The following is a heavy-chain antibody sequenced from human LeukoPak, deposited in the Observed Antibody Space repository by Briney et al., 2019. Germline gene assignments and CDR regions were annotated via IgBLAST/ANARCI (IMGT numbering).Heavy chain of an antibody. CDR3: ARARVEYYYDSSGYPTTIFDY. D-gene: IGHD3-22*01. CDR2: VTSGGGHI. J-gene: IGHJ4*02. V-gene: IGHV3-21*01. Sequence: GGSLRLSCAASGFSFSNYAMSWVRQAPGKGLEWVSGVTSGGGHIYYADSVKGRFTISRDNAKNSLYLQMSSLRAEDTAVYYCARARVEYYYDSSGYPTTIFDYWGQGTLVTVSS. CDR1: GFSFSNYA.